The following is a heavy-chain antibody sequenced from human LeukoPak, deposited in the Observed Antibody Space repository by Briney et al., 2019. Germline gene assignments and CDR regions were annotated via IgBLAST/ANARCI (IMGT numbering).Heavy chain of an antibody. CDR3: VRNLAVAGTCFDS. CDR1: GFTFRNYW. V-gene: IGHV3-7*03. D-gene: IGHD6-19*01. J-gene: IGHJ4*02. Sequence: GGSLRLSCAASGFTFRNYWMSWVRQVPGTGLERVANIKQDGSDRNYVTSVRGRFTISRDNAESSLYLQMNSLRAEDTAVYYCVRNLAVAGTCFDSWGQGTLVTVSS. CDR2: IKQDGSDR.